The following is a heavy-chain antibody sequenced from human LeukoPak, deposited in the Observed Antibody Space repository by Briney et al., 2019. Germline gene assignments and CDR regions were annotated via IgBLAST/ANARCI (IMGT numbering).Heavy chain of an antibody. D-gene: IGHD2-15*01. V-gene: IGHV4-61*08. CDR1: GGSISSGGYY. CDR3: ARGAYCSGGSCSLDWFDP. Sequence: SETLSLTCTVSGGSISSGGYYWSWIRQHPGKGLEWIGYIYYSGSTNYNPSLKSRVTISVDTSKNQFSLKLSSVTAADTAVYYCARGAYCSGGSCSLDWFDPWGQGTLVTVSS. CDR2: IYYSGST. J-gene: IGHJ5*02.